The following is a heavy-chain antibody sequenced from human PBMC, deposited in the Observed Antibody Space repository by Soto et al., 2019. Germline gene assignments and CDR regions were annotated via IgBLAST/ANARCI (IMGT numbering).Heavy chain of an antibody. CDR1: GFIFSRYF. D-gene: IGHD4-17*01. CDR3: TRADLTVTLSVFDP. V-gene: IGHV3-30-3*01. Sequence: QVQLVESGGGVVQPGRSLRLSCAASGFIFSRYFMHSVRQAPGKGLEWVALISDDGSTKYYADSVTGRFTISRDNSKNTLYLQMNSLSADDTAVYYCTRADLTVTLSVFDPWGQGTLVTVSS. J-gene: IGHJ5*02. CDR2: ISDDGSTK.